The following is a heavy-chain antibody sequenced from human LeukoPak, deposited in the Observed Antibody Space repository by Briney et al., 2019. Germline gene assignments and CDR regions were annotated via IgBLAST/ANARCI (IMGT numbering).Heavy chain of an antibody. CDR1: GGSISGYS. V-gene: IGHV4-59*01. CDR2: IYYSGST. Sequence: SETLSLTCTVSGGSISGYSWSWIRQPPGKGLEWIGYIYYSGSTNYNPSLKSRVTISVDTSKNQFSLKLSSVTAADTAVYYCARVREYYYGSGSYYRFYYYYYYMDVWGKGTTVTISS. CDR3: ARVREYYYGSGSYYRFYYYYYYMDV. J-gene: IGHJ6*03. D-gene: IGHD3-10*01.